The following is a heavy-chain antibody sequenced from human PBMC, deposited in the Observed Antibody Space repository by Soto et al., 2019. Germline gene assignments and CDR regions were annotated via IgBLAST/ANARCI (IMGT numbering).Heavy chain of an antibody. Sequence: EVQLVETGGGLIQPGGSLRLSCAASGFTVSSNYMSWVRQAPGKGLEWVLVIYSGGSTYYADSVKGGFTISRDNPKNTMYLQMNSLRAEDTAVDYCARGPEDYYYGMDVWGQGTTVTVSS. V-gene: IGHV3-53*02. CDR1: GFTVSSNY. CDR3: ARGPEDYYYGMDV. CDR2: IYSGGST. J-gene: IGHJ6*02.